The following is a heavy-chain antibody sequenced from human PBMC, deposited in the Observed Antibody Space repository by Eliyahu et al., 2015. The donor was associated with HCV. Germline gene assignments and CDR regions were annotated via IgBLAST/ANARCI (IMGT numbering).Heavy chain of an antibody. V-gene: IGHV3-11*01. CDR2: ISSSGSTI. Sequence: QVQLVESGGGLVXPGGSLXLXCAASGFXFSDXYMXWIRQAPGKGLEWVSYISSSGSTIYYADSVKGRFTISRDNAKNSLYLQMNSLRAEDTAVYYCASVAVTTRGFDYWGQGTLVTVSS. CDR1: GFXFSDXY. D-gene: IGHD2-21*02. CDR3: ASVAVTTRGFDY. J-gene: IGHJ4*02.